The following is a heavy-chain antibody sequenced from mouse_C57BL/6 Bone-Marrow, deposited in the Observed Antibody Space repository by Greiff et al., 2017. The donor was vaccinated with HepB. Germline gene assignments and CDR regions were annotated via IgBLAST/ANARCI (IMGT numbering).Heavy chain of an antibody. CDR3: ARSGTTVVAKDWYFDV. D-gene: IGHD1-1*01. CDR2: IYPGSGST. CDR1: GYTFTSYW. J-gene: IGHJ1*03. Sequence: QFQLQQPGAELVKPGASVKMSCKASGYTFTSYWITWVKQRPGQGLEWIGDIYPGSGSTNYNEKFKSKATLTVDTSSSTAYMQLSSLTSEDSAVYYCARSGTTVVAKDWYFDVWGTGTTVTVSS. V-gene: IGHV1-55*01.